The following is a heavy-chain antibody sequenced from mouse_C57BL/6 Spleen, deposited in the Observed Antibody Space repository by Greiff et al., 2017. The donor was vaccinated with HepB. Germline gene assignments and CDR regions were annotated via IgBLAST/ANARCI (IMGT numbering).Heavy chain of an antibody. V-gene: IGHV5-4*03. CDR1: GFTFSSYA. J-gene: IGHJ2*01. D-gene: IGHD1-1*01. CDR2: ISDGGSYT. Sequence: EVMLVESGGGLVKPGGSLKLSCAASGFTFSSYAMSWVRQTPEKRLEWVATISDGGSYTYYPDNVKGRFTISRDNAKNNLYLQMSHLKSEDTAMYYCARLPRYYGSSAAFDYWGQGTTLTVSS. CDR3: ARLPRYYGSSAAFDY.